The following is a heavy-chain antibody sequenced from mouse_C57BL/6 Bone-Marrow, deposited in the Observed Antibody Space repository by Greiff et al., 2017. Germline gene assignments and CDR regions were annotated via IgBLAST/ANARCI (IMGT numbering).Heavy chain of an antibody. Sequence: VQLLQPGAELVKPGASVKISCKASGYAFSSYWMNWVKQRPGQGLEWIGKIYPGYGDTNYNGKFKGKATLTVDKSSSTAYMQHSSLTSEDSAVYFCARGPEFADWGQGTLVTVSA. CDR3: ARGPEFAD. CDR2: IYPGYGDT. J-gene: IGHJ3*01. CDR1: GYAFSSYW. V-gene: IGHV1-80*01.